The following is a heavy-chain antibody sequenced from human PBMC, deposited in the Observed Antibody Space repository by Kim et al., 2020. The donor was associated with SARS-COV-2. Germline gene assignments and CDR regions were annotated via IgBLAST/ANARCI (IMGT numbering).Heavy chain of an antibody. CDR3: ATALTQTTWYYGMDV. CDR2: VFYSGST. D-gene: IGHD1-7*01. Sequence: SETLSLTCTVSGGSISTYYWSWIWQPPGKGLEWLGYVFYSGSTKYNPSLKSRVTISVDTSKNQFSLKLSSVTAADTAVYYCATALTQTTWYYGMDVWGQGTTVTVSS. V-gene: IGHV4-59*13. J-gene: IGHJ6*02. CDR1: GGSISTYY.